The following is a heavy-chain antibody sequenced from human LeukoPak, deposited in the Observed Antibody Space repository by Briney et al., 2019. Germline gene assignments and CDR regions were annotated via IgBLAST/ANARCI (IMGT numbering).Heavy chain of an antibody. V-gene: IGHV3-20*04. CDR2: INWNGGST. CDR3: ARDGGRGRYFSSTSCYAHDY. D-gene: IGHD2-2*01. CDR1: GFTFDDYG. Sequence: PGGSLRLSCAASGFTFDDYGMSWVRQAPGKGLEWVSGINWNGGSTGYADSVKGRFTISRDNAKNSLYLQMNSLRAEDTALYYCARDGGRGRYFSSTSCYAHDYWGQGTLVTVSS. J-gene: IGHJ4*02.